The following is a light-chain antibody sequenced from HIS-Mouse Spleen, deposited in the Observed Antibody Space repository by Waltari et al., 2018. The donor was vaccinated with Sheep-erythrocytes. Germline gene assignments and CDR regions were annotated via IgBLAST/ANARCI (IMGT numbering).Light chain of an antibody. J-gene: IGLJ1*01. CDR1: TPNIGNNA. CDR3: CSYAGSYNHV. CDR2: TDD. Sequence: QSVLTQPPSVSEAPSQRVTISGPGSTPNIGNNAVNCYHQLPGKAPKLLIYTDDLLPSGVSDRFSGSKSGTSASLTISGLQAEDEADYYCCSYAGSYNHVFATGTKVTVL. V-gene: IGLV1-36*01.